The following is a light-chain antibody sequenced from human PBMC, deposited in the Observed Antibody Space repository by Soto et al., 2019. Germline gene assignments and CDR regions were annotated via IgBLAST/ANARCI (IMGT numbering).Light chain of an antibody. CDR2: LAS. J-gene: IGKJ1*01. CDR3: QQYSDSPRS. CDR1: RSLSSDY. Sequence: IVLMQSPDTLSLSPGERATLSCRASRSLSSDYLAWYQQKPGQAPRLLFYLASRRATGTPDRFSVSGSGTDFTLTISRLEPGDFAVYYCQQYSDSPRSFGQGTKVDIK. V-gene: IGKV3-20*01.